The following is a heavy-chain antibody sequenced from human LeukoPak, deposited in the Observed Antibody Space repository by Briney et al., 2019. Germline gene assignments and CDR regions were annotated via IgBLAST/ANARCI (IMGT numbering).Heavy chain of an antibody. CDR3: AREGGYGDYDY. J-gene: IGHJ4*02. D-gene: IGHD4-17*01. Sequence: SQTLSLTCTVSGGSISSGSYYWSWIRQHPGKGLEWIGYMYCSGSTHYNPSLKSRVSISADTSKNQFSLKLSSVTAADTAVYYRAREGGYGDYDYWGQGTLVTVSS. V-gene: IGHV4-31*03. CDR2: MYCSGST. CDR1: GGSISSGSYY.